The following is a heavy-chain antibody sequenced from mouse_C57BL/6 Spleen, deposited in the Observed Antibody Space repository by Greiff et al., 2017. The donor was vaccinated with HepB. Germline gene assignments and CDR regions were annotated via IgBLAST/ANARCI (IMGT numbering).Heavy chain of an antibody. CDR2: ISSGGDYI. J-gene: IGHJ1*03. CDR3: TKETYGNFYWYFDV. CDR1: GFTFSSYA. D-gene: IGHD2-1*01. Sequence: EVQGVESGEGLVKPGGSLKLSCAASGFTFSSYAMSWVRQTPEKRLEWVAYISSGGDYIYYADTVKGRFTISRDNARNTLYLQMSSLKSEDTAMYYCTKETYGNFYWYFDVWGTGTTVTVSS. V-gene: IGHV5-9-1*02.